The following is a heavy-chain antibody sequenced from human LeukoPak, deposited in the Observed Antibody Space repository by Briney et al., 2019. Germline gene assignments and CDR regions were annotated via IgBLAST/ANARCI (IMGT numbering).Heavy chain of an antibody. V-gene: IGHV4-39*01. CDR1: GGSISSSSYY. D-gene: IGHD6-13*01. CDR3: ARHGGREQQLVWAFDI. J-gene: IGHJ3*02. Sequence: KPSETLSLTCTVSGGSISSSSYYWRWIRQPPGKGLEWIGSSYYSGSTYYNPSLKSRVTISVDTSKTQFSLKLSSVTAADTAVYYCARHGGREQQLVWAFDIWGQGTMVTVSS. CDR2: SYYSGST.